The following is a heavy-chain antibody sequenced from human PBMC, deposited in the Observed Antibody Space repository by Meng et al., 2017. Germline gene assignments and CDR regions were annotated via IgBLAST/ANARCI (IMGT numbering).Heavy chain of an antibody. CDR2: ISAYNGNT. Sequence: GQLVQSGARVKKPGASVKVSCKASGYTFTSYGISWVRQAPGQGLEWMGWISAYNGNTNYAQKLQGRVTMTTDTSTSTAYMELRSLRSDDTAVYYCARVGLKLGPSRGSWYFDLWGRGTLVTVSS. J-gene: IGHJ2*01. V-gene: IGHV1-18*01. D-gene: IGHD7-27*01. CDR3: ARVGLKLGPSRGSWYFDL. CDR1: GYTFTSYG.